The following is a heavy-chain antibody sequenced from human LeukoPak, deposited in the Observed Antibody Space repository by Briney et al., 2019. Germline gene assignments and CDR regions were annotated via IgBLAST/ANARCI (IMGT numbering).Heavy chain of an antibody. V-gene: IGHV4-59*06. Sequence: SETLSLTCTVSGGSISSYYWSWIRHPPGKGLEWIGYIYYSGSTYYNPSLKSRVTISVDTSKNQFSLKLSSVTAADTAVYYCARAGNSYYYDSSVPWGQGTLVTVSS. CDR2: IYYSGST. CDR1: GGSISSYY. CDR3: ARAGNSYYYDSSVP. D-gene: IGHD3-22*01. J-gene: IGHJ5*02.